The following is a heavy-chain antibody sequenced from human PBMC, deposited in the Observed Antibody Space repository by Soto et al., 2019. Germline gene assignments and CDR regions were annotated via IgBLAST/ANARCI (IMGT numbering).Heavy chain of an antibody. Sequence: SETLSLTCTVSGGSISSYYWSWIRQPPGKGLEWIGYIYYSGSTNYNPSLKSRVTISVDTSKNQFSLKLSSVTAADTAVYYCARLSRYCSSTSCYMSAPDYWGQGTLVTVSS. V-gene: IGHV4-59*08. CDR2: IYYSGST. CDR1: GGSISSYY. D-gene: IGHD2-2*02. CDR3: ARLSRYCSSTSCYMSAPDY. J-gene: IGHJ4*02.